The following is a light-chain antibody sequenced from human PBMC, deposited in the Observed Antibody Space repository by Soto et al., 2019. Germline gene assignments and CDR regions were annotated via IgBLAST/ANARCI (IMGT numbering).Light chain of an antibody. Sequence: EIVLTQSPGTLSLSPGERATLSCRATQSIRSSYLAWYQQKPGQAPSLLIYGASRRATGIPDRFSGSGSGTDFPITISRLEPEDFAVYYCQQYGSSPYTFGQGTKLEIK. CDR3: QQYGSSPYT. J-gene: IGKJ2*01. V-gene: IGKV3-20*01. CDR2: GAS. CDR1: QSIRSSY.